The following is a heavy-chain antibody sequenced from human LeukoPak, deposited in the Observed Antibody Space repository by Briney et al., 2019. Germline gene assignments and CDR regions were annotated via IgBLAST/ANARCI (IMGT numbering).Heavy chain of an antibody. V-gene: IGHV1-2*02. Sequence: ASVKVSCKASGYTFSGYYMHWVRQAPGQGLEWMGWINPNSGGTNYAQKFQGRVTMTRDTSISTAYMELSRLRSDDTAVYYCARAFALGGAMVTSYWFDPWGQGTLVTVSS. J-gene: IGHJ5*02. D-gene: IGHD5-18*01. CDR1: GYTFSGYY. CDR2: INPNSGGT. CDR3: ARAFALGGAMVTSYWFDP.